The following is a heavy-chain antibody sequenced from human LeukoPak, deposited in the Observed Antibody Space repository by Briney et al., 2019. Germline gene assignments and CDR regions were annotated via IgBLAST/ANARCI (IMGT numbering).Heavy chain of an antibody. J-gene: IGHJ4*02. CDR3: ARDPGDYYGSGSFDY. CDR2: IYYSGYT. Sequence: SETLSLTCTVSGGSISNYYWSWIRQPPGKGLEWIGYIYYSGYTNYNPSLKSRVTISVDTSKNQFSLKLSSVTAADTAVYYCARDPGDYYGSGSFDYWGQGTLVTVSS. D-gene: IGHD3-10*01. CDR1: GGSISNYY. V-gene: IGHV4-59*12.